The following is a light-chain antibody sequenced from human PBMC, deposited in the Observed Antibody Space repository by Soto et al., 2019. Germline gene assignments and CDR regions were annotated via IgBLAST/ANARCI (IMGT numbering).Light chain of an antibody. CDR2: LGS. J-gene: IGKJ1*01. V-gene: IGKV2-28*01. Sequence: DIVMTQSPLSLPVTPGEPASISCRSSQSLLHSNGQNYLDWYLQKPGQSPQLLIYLGSNRDSGVPDRFSGSGSGTDFTLKISRVEAEDVGDYYCMQALQSPWTFGQGTKVEIK. CDR3: MQALQSPWT. CDR1: QSLLHSNGQNY.